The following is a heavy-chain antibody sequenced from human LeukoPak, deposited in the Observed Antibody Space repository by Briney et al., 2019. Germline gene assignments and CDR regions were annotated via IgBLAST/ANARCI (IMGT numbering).Heavy chain of an antibody. CDR2: ITWNGGST. Sequence: GGSLRLSCAASGFTFDDYGMSWVRQAPGKGLEWVSGITWNGGSTGYADSVKGRFTISRDNAKNSLYLQMNSLGAENTALYYCARGDANWGYYFDYWGQGTLVTVSS. V-gene: IGHV3-20*04. D-gene: IGHD7-27*01. J-gene: IGHJ4*02. CDR3: ARGDANWGYYFDY. CDR1: GFTFDDYG.